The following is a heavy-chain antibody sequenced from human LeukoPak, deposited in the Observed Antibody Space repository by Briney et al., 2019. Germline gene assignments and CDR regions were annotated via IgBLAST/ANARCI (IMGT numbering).Heavy chain of an antibody. D-gene: IGHD1-26*01. J-gene: IGHJ4*02. V-gene: IGHV3-53*01. Sequence: GGSLXLSCKVSGLTVSRTYMTWVRQASGKALEWLSVIYSGGDTNYADSVKGRFTISRDDSKNTLYLQLDSLRVEDTAVYFCGRGGRWELTDYWGQGTLVTVSS. CDR2: IYSGGDT. CDR3: GRGGRWELTDY. CDR1: GLTVSRTY.